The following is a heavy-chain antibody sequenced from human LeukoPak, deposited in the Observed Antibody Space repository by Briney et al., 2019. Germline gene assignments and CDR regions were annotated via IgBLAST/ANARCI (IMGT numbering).Heavy chain of an antibody. CDR1: GYTFTNYY. D-gene: IGHD5-12*01. CDR3: ARGGYSGYDSFDY. Sequence: ASVKVSCKASGYTFTNYYMHWVRQAPGQGLEWMGIINPSGGATSYAQKFQGRVTMTRDTSTSTVYMELSSLRFEDTAVYYCARGGYSGYDSFDYWGQGTLVTVSS. J-gene: IGHJ4*02. V-gene: IGHV1-46*01. CDR2: INPSGGAT.